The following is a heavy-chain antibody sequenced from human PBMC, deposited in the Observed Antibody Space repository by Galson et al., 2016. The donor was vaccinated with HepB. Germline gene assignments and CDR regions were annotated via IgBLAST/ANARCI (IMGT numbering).Heavy chain of an antibody. D-gene: IGHD3-16*01. V-gene: IGHV3-30-3*01. J-gene: IGHJ3*01. CDR2: VSDDGTHT. Sequence: SLILSCSASGFTFSSHAMHWVRQAPGKGLEWVAIVSDDGTHTDYADSLKGRFTISRDNSKNTLYLQMTSLRAEDTAVYYCAREVPDTYTRGWAYDYWGQGTMVTVSS. CDR1: GFTFSSHA. CDR3: AREVPDTYTRGWAYDY.